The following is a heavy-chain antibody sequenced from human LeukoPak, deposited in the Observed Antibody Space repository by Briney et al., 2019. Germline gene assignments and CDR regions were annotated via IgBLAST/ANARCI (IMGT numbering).Heavy chain of an antibody. D-gene: IGHD1-26*01. CDR1: GFSFDDYA. Sequence: PGGSLRLSCAASGFSFDDYAMHWVRHAPGKGLEWVSGINWNSGSIDYAESVKGRFTISRENAKNSLYLQMNSLRAEDTALYYCAKDMMAIVGGTTSAFDMWGQGTMVTVSS. V-gene: IGHV3-9*01. J-gene: IGHJ3*02. CDR3: AKDMMAIVGGTTSAFDM. CDR2: INWNSGSI.